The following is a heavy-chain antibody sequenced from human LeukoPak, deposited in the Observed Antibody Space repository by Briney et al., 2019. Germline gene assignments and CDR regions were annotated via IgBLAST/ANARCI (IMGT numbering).Heavy chain of an antibody. CDR1: GGTFSSYA. CDR2: IIPIFGTA. D-gene: IGHD2-15*01. CDR3: ARDDERYCSGGSCYSISSRDGMDV. V-gene: IGHV1-69*13. Sequence: SVKVSCKASGGTFSSYAISWVRQAPGQGLEWMGGIIPIFGTANYAQRFQGRVTITADESTSTAYMELRSLRSDDTAVYYCARDDERYCSGGSCYSISSRDGMDVWGQGTTVTVSS. J-gene: IGHJ6*02.